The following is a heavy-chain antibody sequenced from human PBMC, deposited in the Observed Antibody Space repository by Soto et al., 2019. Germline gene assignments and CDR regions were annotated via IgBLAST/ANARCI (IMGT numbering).Heavy chain of an antibody. Sequence: QVQLVQSGAEVKKPGASVKVSCKASGYTFTSYDINWVRQATGQGLEWMGWINPKSGNTGYAEKFQGRVTMTRNTSKSTAYMELSSLTSEDTAVYYCARADEIYYDSSGFRLHWYFDLWGRGTLVTVSS. D-gene: IGHD3-22*01. J-gene: IGHJ2*01. CDR3: ARADEIYYDSSGFRLHWYFDL. CDR1: GYTFTSYD. V-gene: IGHV1-8*01. CDR2: INPKSGNT.